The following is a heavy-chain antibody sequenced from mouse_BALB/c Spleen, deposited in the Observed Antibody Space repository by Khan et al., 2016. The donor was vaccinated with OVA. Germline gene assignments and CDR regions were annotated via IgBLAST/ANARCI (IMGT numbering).Heavy chain of an antibody. J-gene: IGHJ3*01. CDR1: GYTFTSYW. V-gene: IGHV1-61*01. CDR3: ARREKYGYDPSWFAY. D-gene: IGHD2-2*01. CDR2: INPSDSET. Sequence: QVQLQQPGAELVRPGASVKLSCKASGYTFTSYWMNWVRQRPGQGLDWIGKINPSDSETHYNQMFKDKATLPVDKSSGQAYMQLSSLTSEDSAVYYCARREKYGYDPSWFAYWGQGTLVTVSA.